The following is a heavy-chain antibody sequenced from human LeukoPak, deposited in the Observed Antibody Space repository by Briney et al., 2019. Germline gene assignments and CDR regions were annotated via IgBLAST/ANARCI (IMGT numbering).Heavy chain of an antibody. J-gene: IGHJ4*02. D-gene: IGHD3-10*01. CDR2: ISYDGSNK. CDR1: GFTFSSYG. CDR3: AKDLEQSFGD. V-gene: IGHV3-30*18. Sequence: GRSLRLSCAASGFTFSSYGMHWVRQAPGKGLEWVAVISYDGSNKYYADSVKGRFTISRDNSKNTLYLQMNSLRAEDTAVYYCAKDLEQSFGDWGQGTLVTVSS.